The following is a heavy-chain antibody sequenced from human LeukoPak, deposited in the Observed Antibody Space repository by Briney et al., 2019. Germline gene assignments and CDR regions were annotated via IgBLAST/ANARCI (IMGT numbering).Heavy chain of an antibody. J-gene: IGHJ4*02. CDR1: GFRFGGYA. D-gene: IGHD3-10*02. CDR2: ISSKALYGTS. Sequence: QPSRSLRLSCSGSGFRFGGYALSWVRQAPGKGLEWVGFISSKALYGTSEYAASVEGRFAISRDDSNNIVYLQMNSLKTEDTAVYFCVRESVRDYYFDFWGQGTLV. CDR3: VRESVRDYYFDF. V-gene: IGHV3-49*04.